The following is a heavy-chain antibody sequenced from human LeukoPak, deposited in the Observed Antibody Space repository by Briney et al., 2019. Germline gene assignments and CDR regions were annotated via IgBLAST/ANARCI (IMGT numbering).Heavy chain of an antibody. D-gene: IGHD3-10*01. Sequence: SVKVSCKASGGTFSSYAISWVRQAPGQGLEWMGGIIPIFGTANYAQKFQGRVTITTDESTSTAYMELSSLRSEDTAVYYCARDLIGYYGSGSYALDYWGQGTLVTVSS. V-gene: IGHV1-69*05. CDR2: IIPIFGTA. J-gene: IGHJ4*02. CDR3: ARDLIGYYGSGSYALDY. CDR1: GGTFSSYA.